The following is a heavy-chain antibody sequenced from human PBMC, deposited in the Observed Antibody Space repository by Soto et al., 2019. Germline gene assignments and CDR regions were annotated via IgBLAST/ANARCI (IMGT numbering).Heavy chain of an antibody. V-gene: IGHV3-48*03. CDR3: ARRGSS. CDR1: GFTFSSSE. CDR2: IHPGGQII. J-gene: IGHJ3*01. Sequence: PGWSLRLSCAASGFTFSSSEMYWVRQAPGKGLEWVSYIHPGGQIIFYADSVKGRFTTSRDNAKNSVYLQMNNLRAEDTAVYYCARRGSSWGQGTMVTVSS. D-gene: IGHD2-2*01.